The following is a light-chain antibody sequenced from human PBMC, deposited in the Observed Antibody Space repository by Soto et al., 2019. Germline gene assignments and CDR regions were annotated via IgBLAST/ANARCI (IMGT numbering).Light chain of an antibody. J-gene: IGKJ1*01. CDR1: QSVDKW. CDR3: QHYRNFPWT. Sequence: DIQMTQSPSTLSASVGDRVTITCRASQSVDKWLAWYQQKPGKAPKLLIYKASTLEVGVPSRFSGGGSGTEFTLTIASLQPDDFATSYCQHYRNFPWTFGQGTKVEVK. V-gene: IGKV1-5*03. CDR2: KAS.